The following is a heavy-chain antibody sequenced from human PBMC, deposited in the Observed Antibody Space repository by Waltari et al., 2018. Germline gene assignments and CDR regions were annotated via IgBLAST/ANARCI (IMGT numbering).Heavy chain of an antibody. D-gene: IGHD4-17*01. Sequence: QVQLVESGGGVVQPGGSLRLSCAASGFTFSDYAMHWVRLAPGKGLQWVKHVSKEGYSAYYTDSVKGRFSSSRDNSKGTVVLQMNNLRPEDTAVYFCARTRVTTSWAYFDSWGLGTLVTVSP. CDR2: VSKEGYSA. J-gene: IGHJ4*02. CDR3: ARTRVTTSWAYFDS. V-gene: IGHV3-30*03. CDR1: GFTFSDYA.